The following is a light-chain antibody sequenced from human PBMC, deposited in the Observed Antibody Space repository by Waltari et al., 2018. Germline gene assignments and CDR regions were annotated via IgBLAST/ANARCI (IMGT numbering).Light chain of an antibody. CDR2: GAS. CDR3: QQYTNWPPWT. V-gene: IGKV3-15*01. Sequence: EIVMTQSPATLSVSPGERATLSCRASQSISSTLAWYQEKPGQPPRLLIYGASTRATGIPARFSGSGSGTEFTLTISSLESEDFAVYYCQQYTNWPPWTFGQGTKVEIK. CDR1: QSISST. J-gene: IGKJ1*01.